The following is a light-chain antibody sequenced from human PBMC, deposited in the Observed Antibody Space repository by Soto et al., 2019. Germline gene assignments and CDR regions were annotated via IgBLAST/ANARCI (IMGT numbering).Light chain of an antibody. V-gene: IGKV3-15*01. Sequence: IVMTQSPATLSVSPGERATLSCRAGQSIDSKLAWYQQRPGQAPRLLIYDASNRATGIPARFSGSGSGTEFTLTITSLQAEDFATYYCQQLRLYPSTFGGGTKV. CDR1: QSIDSK. J-gene: IGKJ4*01. CDR3: QQLRLYPST. CDR2: DAS.